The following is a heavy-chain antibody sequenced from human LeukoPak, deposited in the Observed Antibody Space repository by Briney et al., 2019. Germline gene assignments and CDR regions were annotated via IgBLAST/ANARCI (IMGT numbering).Heavy chain of an antibody. CDR2: IHYKGST. CDR1: GDSINGHY. D-gene: IGHD6-19*01. V-gene: IGHV4-59*08. Sequence: SETLSLTCTISGDSINGHYWSWIRQPPGKRLEWIGDIHYKGSTNYNLSLKSRVTISVHTSKNHLSLNLTSVLAADTAIYYCARRDTGWNYCDYWGQGILVTVSS. CDR3: ARRDTGWNYCDY. J-gene: IGHJ4*02.